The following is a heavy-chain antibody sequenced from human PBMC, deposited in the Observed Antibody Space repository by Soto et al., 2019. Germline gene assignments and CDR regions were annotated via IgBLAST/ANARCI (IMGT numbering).Heavy chain of an antibody. CDR3: AREVGAQQFGWYYGMDV. J-gene: IGHJ6*02. V-gene: IGHV4-30-4*01. D-gene: IGHD1-26*01. Sequence: SETLSLTYTVSGGSISSGDYYWSWIRQPPGKGLEWIGYIYYSGSTYYNPSLKSRVTISVDTSKNQFSLKLSSVTAADTAVYYCAREVGAQQFGWYYGMDVWGQGTTVTVSS. CDR2: IYYSGST. CDR1: GGSISSGDYY.